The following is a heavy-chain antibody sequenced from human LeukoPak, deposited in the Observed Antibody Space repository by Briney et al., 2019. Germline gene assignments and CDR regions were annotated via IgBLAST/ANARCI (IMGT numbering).Heavy chain of an antibody. CDR2: ISSSSSYI. Sequence: SGGSLRLSCAASGFTFNNYSMNWVRQAPGKGLEWVSSISSSSSYIYYADSVKGRFTISRDNAKNSLYLQMNSLRAEDTAVYYCAKSLSSPNLLLGAFDIWGQGTMVTVSS. V-gene: IGHV3-21*01. D-gene: IGHD2-2*01. CDR3: AKSLSSPNLLLGAFDI. J-gene: IGHJ3*02. CDR1: GFTFNNYS.